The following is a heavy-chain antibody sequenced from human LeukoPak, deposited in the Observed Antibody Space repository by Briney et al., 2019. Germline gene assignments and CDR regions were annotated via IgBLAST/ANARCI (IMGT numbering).Heavy chain of an antibody. Sequence: PGGSLRLSCAASGHTFSDYYMSWLRQAPGEGLEWVSYISSSGSTINYTDSVNGRFTISRDNGKNSLFLQMISLRAEDTAVYYCASRVAGSWFDSWGQGTLVTVSS. CDR1: GHTFSDYY. CDR3: ASRVAGSWFDS. J-gene: IGHJ5*01. D-gene: IGHD6-19*01. V-gene: IGHV3-11*04. CDR2: ISSSGSTI.